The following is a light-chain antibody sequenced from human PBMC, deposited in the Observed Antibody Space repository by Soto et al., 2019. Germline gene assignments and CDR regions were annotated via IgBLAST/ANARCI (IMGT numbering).Light chain of an antibody. J-gene: IGKJ3*01. CDR2: WAS. CDR1: QSVLYSSNNKNY. CDR3: QQYFSTPFT. Sequence: DIVMTQSPDSLAVSLGERATINCKSTQSVLYSSNNKNYLAWYQQKPGQPPKLLIYWASTRASGVPDRFNGSGSGTDFTLTISSLQAEDVAVYYCQQYFSTPFTFGPGTKVDI. V-gene: IGKV4-1*01.